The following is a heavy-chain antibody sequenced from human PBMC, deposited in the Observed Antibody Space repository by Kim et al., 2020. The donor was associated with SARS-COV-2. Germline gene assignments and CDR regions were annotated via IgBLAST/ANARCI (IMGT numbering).Heavy chain of an antibody. CDR3: AREPIAAPPGWFDP. Sequence: AQKPQGRVTMTTDTSTSTAYMELRSLRSDDTAVYYCAREPIAAPPGWFDPWGQGTLVTVSS. V-gene: IGHV1-18*01. J-gene: IGHJ5*02. D-gene: IGHD6-6*01.